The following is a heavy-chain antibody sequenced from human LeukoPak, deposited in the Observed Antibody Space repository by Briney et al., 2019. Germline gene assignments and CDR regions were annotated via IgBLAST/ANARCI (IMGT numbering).Heavy chain of an antibody. CDR2: LYYTGST. Sequence: SETLSLTCTVSGGSISSSYWSWMRQPPGKGLEWIGYLYYTGSTNYNPSLKSRVTISVDRSKSQFSLKLSSVTAADTAIYYCARGPGRVGGDNWGQGTLVTVSS. J-gene: IGHJ4*02. CDR1: GGSISSSY. CDR3: ARGPGRVGGDN. D-gene: IGHD3-16*01. V-gene: IGHV4-59*01.